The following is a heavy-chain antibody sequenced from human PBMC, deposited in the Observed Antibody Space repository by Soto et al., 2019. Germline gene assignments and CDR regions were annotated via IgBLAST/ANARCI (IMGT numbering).Heavy chain of an antibody. CDR1: GGSISSGGYS. V-gene: IGHV4-30-2*01. J-gene: IGHJ4*02. CDR3: ARGMTTVTTFDY. Sequence: QLQLQESGSGLVKPSQTLSLTCAVSGGSISSGGYSWSWFGRPPGKGLGGMGSFYHSGATYYNPPLKSRVXXXVXXSKNQISLKLSSVTAADTAVYYCARGMTTVTTFDYWGQGTLVTVSS. CDR2: FYHSGAT. D-gene: IGHD4-17*01.